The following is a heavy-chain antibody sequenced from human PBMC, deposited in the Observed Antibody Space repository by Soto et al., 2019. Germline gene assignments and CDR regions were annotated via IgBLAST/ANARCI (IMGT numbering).Heavy chain of an antibody. Sequence: SETLTLPCAFSGGSLRYHYWSWLRHAPEKGLEWIGEINHSGFTNYNPTLKSRVTISRDASKNQFSLRLSSMTAADAAVYFCARAAVKLGATLFDSWGQGTLVTVSS. J-gene: IGHJ4*02. CDR3: ARAAVKLGATLFDS. CDR1: GGSLRYHY. V-gene: IGHV4-34*01. D-gene: IGHD1-26*01. CDR2: INHSGFT.